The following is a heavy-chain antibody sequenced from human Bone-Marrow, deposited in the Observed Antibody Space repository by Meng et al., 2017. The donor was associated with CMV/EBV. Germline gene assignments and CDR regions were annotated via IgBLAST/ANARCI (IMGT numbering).Heavy chain of an antibody. CDR3: TRGGGYCSTMSCLELGN. Sequence: GESLKISCAASGFTFRPYWMHWVRHAPGKGLEWVSRSNSDGTSTSYADSVKGRLPIYRDNAKNTSYMQMDSLRVEEKAVYYCTRGGGYCSTMSCLELGNWGQGTLVTVSS. D-gene: IGHD2-2*03. CDR2: SNSDGTST. J-gene: IGHJ4*02. CDR1: GFTFRPYW. V-gene: IGHV3-74*01.